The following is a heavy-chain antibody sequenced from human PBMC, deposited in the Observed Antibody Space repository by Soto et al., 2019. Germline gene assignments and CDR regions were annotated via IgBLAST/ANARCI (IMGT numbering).Heavy chain of an antibody. CDR2: IISIFGTT. Sequence: QVQLVQSGAEVKKPGSSVKVSCKASGGTFSSYVIGWVRQAPGQGLEWMGGIISIFGTTHYAQRFQGRVTITADESPSTAYMELSSLGSEDTAVYYCATPLAYAMRGWDGLDGWGQGTTVTVSS. D-gene: IGHD2-8*01. J-gene: IGHJ6*02. CDR3: ATPLAYAMRGWDGLDG. V-gene: IGHV1-69*01. CDR1: GGTFSSYV.